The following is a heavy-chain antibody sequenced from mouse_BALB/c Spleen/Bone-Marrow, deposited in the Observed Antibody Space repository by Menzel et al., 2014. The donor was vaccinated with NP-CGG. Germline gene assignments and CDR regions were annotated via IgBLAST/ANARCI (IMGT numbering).Heavy chain of an antibody. CDR2: IDPSDSYT. V-gene: IGHV1-69*02. CDR3: ARWLLGYAMDC. D-gene: IGHD2-3*01. J-gene: IGHJ4*01. Sequence: VQLQQSGAELVKPGASVKLSCKASGYTFTSYWMHWVKQRPGQGLEWIGEIDPSDSYTNYDQKFKGKATLTVDKSSSTAYMQLSSLISEDSAVYYCARWLLGYAMDCWGQGTSVTVSS. CDR1: GYTFTSYW.